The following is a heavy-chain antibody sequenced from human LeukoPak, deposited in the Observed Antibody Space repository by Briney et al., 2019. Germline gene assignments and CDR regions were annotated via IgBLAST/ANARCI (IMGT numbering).Heavy chain of an antibody. CDR2: IIPIFGTA. V-gene: IGHV1-69*13. D-gene: IGHD2-15*01. Sequence: SVKVSCKASGYTFSSYAISWVRQAPGQGLEWMGGIIPIFGTANYAQKFQGRVTITADESTSTAYMELSSLRSEDTAVYYCARDDVVVVAARHSNYYYYYMDVWGKGTTVTISS. CDR3: ARDDVVVVAARHSNYYYYYMDV. CDR1: GYTFSSYA. J-gene: IGHJ6*03.